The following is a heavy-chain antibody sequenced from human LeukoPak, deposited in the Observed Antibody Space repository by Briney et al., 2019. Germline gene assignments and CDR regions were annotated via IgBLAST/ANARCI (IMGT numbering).Heavy chain of an antibody. CDR1: GFTFSSYS. Sequence: PGGSLRLSCAASGFTFSSYSMNWVRQAPGKGLEWVSSISSSSGYIYYADSEKGRFTISRDNAKNALYLQMNSLRAEDTAVYYCARDREMTTVTNYYYYGMDVWGQGTTVTVSS. D-gene: IGHD4-17*01. J-gene: IGHJ6*02. CDR2: ISSSSGYI. V-gene: IGHV3-21*01. CDR3: ARDREMTTVTNYYYYGMDV.